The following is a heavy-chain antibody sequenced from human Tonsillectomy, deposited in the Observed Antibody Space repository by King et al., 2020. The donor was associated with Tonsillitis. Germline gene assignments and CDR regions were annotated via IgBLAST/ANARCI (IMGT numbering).Heavy chain of an antibody. CDR3: ARDSSGWYARFDY. J-gene: IGHJ4*02. V-gene: IGHV3-48*02. CDR2: ISSSSSTI. Sequence: QLVQSGGGLVQPGGSLRLSCAASGFTFSSYSMNWVRQAPGKGLEWVSYISSSSSTIYYADSVKGRFTISRDNAKNSLYLQMISLRDEDTAVYYCARDSSGWYARFDYWGQGTLVTVSS. CDR1: GFTFSSYS. D-gene: IGHD6-19*01.